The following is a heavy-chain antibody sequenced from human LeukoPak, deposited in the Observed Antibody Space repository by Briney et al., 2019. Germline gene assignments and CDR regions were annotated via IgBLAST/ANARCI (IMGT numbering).Heavy chain of an antibody. J-gene: IGHJ4*02. CDR2: ISWNSGSI. V-gene: IGHV3-9*01. CDR3: ANGFDY. Sequence: GGSLRLSCAASGFTFDDYAMHWVRQAPGKGLEWVSGISWNSGSIGYADSVKGRFTISRDNAKNSLYLQMNSLRAEDTALYYCANGFDYWGQGTLVTVSS. CDR1: GFTFDDYA.